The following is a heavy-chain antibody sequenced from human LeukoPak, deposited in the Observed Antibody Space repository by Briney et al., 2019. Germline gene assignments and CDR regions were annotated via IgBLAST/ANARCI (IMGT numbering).Heavy chain of an antibody. CDR2: IYYSGST. CDR3: ARRNADDAFDI. Sequence: SETLSLTCTVSGGVINSYYWSWLRQPPGKGLEWIGYIYYSGSTIYSPSLTSRVTISVDRTKNQFSLKLSSVTAADTAVYYCARRNADDAFDIWGQGTMVTVSS. CDR1: GGVINSYY. J-gene: IGHJ3*02. V-gene: IGHV4-59*08.